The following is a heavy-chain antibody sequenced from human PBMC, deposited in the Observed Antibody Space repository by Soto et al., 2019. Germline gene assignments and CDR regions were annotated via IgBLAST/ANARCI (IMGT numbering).Heavy chain of an antibody. CDR2: INPNSGGT. J-gene: IGHJ4*02. CDR1: GYTFTGYY. V-gene: IGHV1-2*02. CDR3: ARDEMSSSWHFLPAYYFDY. Sequence: EASVKVSCKASGYTFTGYYMHWVRQAPGQGLEWMGWINPNSGGTNYAQKFQGRVIMTRDTSISTAYMELSRLRSDDTAVYYCARDEMSSSWHFLPAYYFDYWGQGTLVTVSS. D-gene: IGHD6-13*01.